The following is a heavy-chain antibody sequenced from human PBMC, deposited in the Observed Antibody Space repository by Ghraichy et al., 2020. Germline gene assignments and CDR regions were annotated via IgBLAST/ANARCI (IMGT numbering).Heavy chain of an antibody. V-gene: IGHV4-34*01. Sequence: SETLSLTCAVYGGSFSGYYWSWIRQPPGKGLEWIGEINHSGSTNYNPSLKSRVTISVDTSKNQFSLKLSSVTAADTAVYYCARSGHYDPYDAFDIWGQGTMVTVSS. CDR2: INHSGST. CDR1: GGSFSGYY. J-gene: IGHJ3*02. D-gene: IGHD3-3*01. CDR3: ARSGHYDPYDAFDI.